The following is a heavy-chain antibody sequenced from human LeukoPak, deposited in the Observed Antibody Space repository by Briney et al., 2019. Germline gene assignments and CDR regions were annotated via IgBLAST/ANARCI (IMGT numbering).Heavy chain of an antibody. J-gene: IGHJ4*02. V-gene: IGHV4-59*11. CDR2: ISNSGST. D-gene: IGHD3-22*01. CDR3: ARRLIADYDSSGYYYFDY. Sequence: SETLSLTCTVSGGSISSHYWTWIRQSPVKGLEWIGDISNSGSTSYNPSLKSRVTISIDTSKNQFSLKLSSVTAADTAVYYCARRLIADYDSSGYYYFDYWGQGTLVTVSS. CDR1: GGSISSHY.